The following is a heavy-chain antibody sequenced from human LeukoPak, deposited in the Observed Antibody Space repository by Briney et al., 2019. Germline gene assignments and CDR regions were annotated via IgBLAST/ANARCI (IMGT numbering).Heavy chain of an antibody. V-gene: IGHV4-59*12. CDR1: GGSISSYY. J-gene: IGHJ4*02. D-gene: IGHD3-9*01. CDR3: AREYYDILTGYLRGGFDY. Sequence: SETLSLTCTVSGGSISSYYWSWIRQPPGKGLEWIGYIYYSGSTNYNPSLKSRVTISVDTSKNQFSLKLSSVTAADTAVYYCAREYYDILTGYLRGGFDYWGQGTLVTVSS. CDR2: IYYSGST.